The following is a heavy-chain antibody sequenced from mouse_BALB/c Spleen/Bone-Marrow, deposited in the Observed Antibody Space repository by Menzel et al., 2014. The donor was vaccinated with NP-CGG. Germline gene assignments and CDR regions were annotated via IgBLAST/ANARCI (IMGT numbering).Heavy chain of an antibody. CDR1: GFSLTNFG. J-gene: IGHJ4*01. CDR3: ARVLRRSQDAMDY. CDR2: IWAGGAT. V-gene: IGHV2-9*02. Sequence: VHLVESGPGLVAPSQSLSITCTVSGFSLTNFGVHWVRPPPGKGLEWLGIIWAGGATDHHSALMSRLIISKDNSKSQVFLKMNSLQTDDTAMYYCARVLRRSQDAMDYWGQGTSVTVSS. D-gene: IGHD2-12*01.